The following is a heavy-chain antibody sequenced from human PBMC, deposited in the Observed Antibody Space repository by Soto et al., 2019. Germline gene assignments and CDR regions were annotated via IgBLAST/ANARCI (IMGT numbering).Heavy chain of an antibody. CDR3: LSFYHFWSGSTEVLGPAP. CDR2: INSIGDNT. J-gene: IGHJ5*02. Sequence: RLPSTGSGFPFIKYSLLRFRKTKGKGLEYVPTINSIGDNTWYAGSVKGRFTTSRDNSMNTVYLQMSSLRSEDTSVYYCLSFYHFWSGSTEVLGPAPWGQGTLVTVS. CDR1: GFPFIKYS. D-gene: IGHD3-3*01. V-gene: IGHV3-64D*08.